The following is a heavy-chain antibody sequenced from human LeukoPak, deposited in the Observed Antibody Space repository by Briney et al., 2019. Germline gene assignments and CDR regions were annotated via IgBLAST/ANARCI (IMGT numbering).Heavy chain of an antibody. CDR1: GFTFSSYA. CDR2: ISGSGDST. D-gene: IGHD1-26*01. Sequence: GGSLRLSCAASGFTFSSYAMSWVRQAPGKGLEWVSAISGSGDSTYYGDSVKGRFTISRDNSKNTLYLQMNSLRAEDTAVYYCARDEVGVGATHDYWGQGTLVTVSS. V-gene: IGHV3-23*01. J-gene: IGHJ4*02. CDR3: ARDEVGVGATHDY.